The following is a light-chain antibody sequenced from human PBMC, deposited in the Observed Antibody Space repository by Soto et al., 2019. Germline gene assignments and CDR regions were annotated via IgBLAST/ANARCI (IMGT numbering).Light chain of an antibody. V-gene: IGKV1-39*01. CDR1: QSISRN. CDR3: QQSYTTASIT. CDR2: AAS. J-gene: IGKJ5*01. Sequence: DIQMTQSPSSLSASVGDRVTITCRASQSISRNLNWYQHKLGKAPKLLIYAASSLQNGAPPRFSGGGSGTEFNLSISSLQPEDFGSYYCQQSYTTASITFGQGTRLEIK.